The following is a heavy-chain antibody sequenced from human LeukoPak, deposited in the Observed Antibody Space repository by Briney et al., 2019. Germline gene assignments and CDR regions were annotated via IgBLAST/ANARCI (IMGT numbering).Heavy chain of an antibody. D-gene: IGHD6-13*01. J-gene: IGHJ4*02. Sequence: PGGSLRLSCSASGFIFSPYAMHWVRQDPGKGLEYVSSISSEGKTTHYADSVKGRFTISRDNSKNTLYLQMSSLRPEDSAVYYCVKDRWVDHWGQGTLVTVSS. V-gene: IGHV3-64D*06. CDR3: VKDRWVDH. CDR1: GFIFSPYA. CDR2: ISSEGKTT.